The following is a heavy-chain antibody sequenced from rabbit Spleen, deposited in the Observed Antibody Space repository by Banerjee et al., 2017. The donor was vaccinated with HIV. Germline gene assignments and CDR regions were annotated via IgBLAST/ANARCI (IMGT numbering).Heavy chain of an antibody. CDR2: IYAGSGGVP. V-gene: IGHV1S40*01. CDR3: ARDTGSSFSSYGMDL. D-gene: IGHD8-1*01. J-gene: IGHJ6*01. Sequence: VESGGGLVKPGASLTLTCKASGVSFSSAYYMCWVRQAPGKGLEWVACIYAGSGGVPYYASWAKGRFTVSETSSTTVTLQMTSLTAADTATYFCARDTGSSFSSYGMDLWGPGTLVTV. CDR1: GVSFSSAYY.